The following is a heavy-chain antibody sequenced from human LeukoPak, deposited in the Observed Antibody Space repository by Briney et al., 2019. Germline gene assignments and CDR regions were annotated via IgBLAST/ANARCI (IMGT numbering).Heavy chain of an antibody. Sequence: PSETLSLTCAVYGGSFSGYYWSWIRQPPGKGLEWIGEINHSGSTNYNPSLKSRVTISVDTSKNQFSLKLSSVTAADTAVYYCACGWYGRYYYYGMDVWGQGTTVTVSS. CDR1: GGSFSGYY. V-gene: IGHV4-34*01. D-gene: IGHD6-19*01. CDR2: INHSGST. CDR3: ACGWYGRYYYYGMDV. J-gene: IGHJ6*02.